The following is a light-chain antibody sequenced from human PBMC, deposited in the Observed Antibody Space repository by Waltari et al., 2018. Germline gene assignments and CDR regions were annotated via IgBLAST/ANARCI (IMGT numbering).Light chain of an antibody. CDR2: WAS. CDR1: QSLLHSAVNKSY. V-gene: IGKV4-1*01. Sequence: DIVMTQSPDSLAVPLGERVTFNCRSRQSLLHSAVNKSYLAWFQKKSGQSPKLLIYWASAREYWVPDRFIGGGSGTDFTLTISRLQPEDVAIYYCLQYYSIPQTFGQGTKVEI. J-gene: IGKJ1*01. CDR3: LQYYSIPQT.